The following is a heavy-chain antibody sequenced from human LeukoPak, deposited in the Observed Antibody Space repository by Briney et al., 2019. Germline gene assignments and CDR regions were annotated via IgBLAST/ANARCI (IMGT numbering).Heavy chain of an antibody. CDR1: GFTFSSYA. CDR3: ARGPSGYHNT. V-gene: IGHV3-23*01. D-gene: IGHD5-12*01. Sequence: GGSLRLSCAASGFTFSSYAMSWVRQAPGKGLEWVSGISASGGYTYYADSVKGRFTISRDNSKNTLYLQMNSLRAEDTAVYYCARGPSGYHNTGGQGTLVTVSS. CDR2: ISASGGYT. J-gene: IGHJ4*02.